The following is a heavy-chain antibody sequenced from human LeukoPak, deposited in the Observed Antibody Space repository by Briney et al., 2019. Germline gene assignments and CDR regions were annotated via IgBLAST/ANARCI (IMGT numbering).Heavy chain of an antibody. CDR3: AHGAMYQLDY. J-gene: IGHJ4*02. CDR1: GFTVSSNY. D-gene: IGHD2-2*01. V-gene: IGHV3-23*01. Sequence: GGSLRLSCAASGFTVSSNYMSWVRQAPGKGLEWVSDIIGGGGSTYYADSVKGRFTISGDNSRNTLFLQMNSLRAEDTAVYYCAHGAMYQLDYWGQGTLVTVSS. CDR2: IIGGGGST.